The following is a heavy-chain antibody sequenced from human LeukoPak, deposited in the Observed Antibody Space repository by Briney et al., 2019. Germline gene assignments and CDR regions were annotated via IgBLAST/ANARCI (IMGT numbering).Heavy chain of an antibody. CDR1: GFTFSISW. CDR2: IKPDGSEK. J-gene: IGHJ4*02. V-gene: IGHV3-7*05. CDR3: FGCAYGPS. Sequence: PGGSLRLSCAASGFTFSISWMNWVRQAPGKGLEWVANIKPDGSEKYFVDSVKGRFTISRDNAKNSLFLQMNSLRVEDTAVYYCFGCAYGPSWAQGTLVTVSS. D-gene: IGHD5-12*01.